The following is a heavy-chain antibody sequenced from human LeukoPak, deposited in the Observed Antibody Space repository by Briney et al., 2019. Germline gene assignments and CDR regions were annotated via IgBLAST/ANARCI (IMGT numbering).Heavy chain of an antibody. CDR3: AKGGGGRLIYYYYMDV. CDR1: GFTFDDYV. D-gene: IGHD3-16*01. CDR2: ITWNSDTI. J-gene: IGHJ6*03. V-gene: IGHV3-9*03. Sequence: GGSLRLSCAASGFTFDDYVMHWVRQAPGKGLEWVSGITWNSDTIAYADSVKGRFTISRDNAKNSLYLQMNSLRAEDMALYYCAKGGGGRLIYYYYMDVWGKGTTVTVSS.